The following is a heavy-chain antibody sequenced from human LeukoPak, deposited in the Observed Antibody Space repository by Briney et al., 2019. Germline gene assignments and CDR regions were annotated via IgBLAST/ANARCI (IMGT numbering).Heavy chain of an antibody. J-gene: IGHJ4*02. CDR1: GFTFDDYA. V-gene: IGHV3-9*01. Sequence: HSGGSLRLSCAASGFTFDDYAMHWVRQAPGKILEWVSGISWNSGSIGYADSVKGRFTISRDNAKNSLYLQMNSLRAEDTALYYCAKDIFALYSSGWYGYFDYWGQGTMVTVSS. CDR2: ISWNSGSI. D-gene: IGHD6-19*01. CDR3: AKDIFALYSSGWYGYFDY.